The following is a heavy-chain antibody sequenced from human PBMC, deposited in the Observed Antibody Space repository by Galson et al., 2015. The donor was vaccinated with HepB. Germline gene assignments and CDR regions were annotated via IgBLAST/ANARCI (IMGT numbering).Heavy chain of an antibody. Sequence: SLRLSCAASGFTFSSYSMNWVRQAPGKGLEWVSSISSSSSYIYYADSVKGRFTISRDNAKNSLYLQMNSLRAEDTAVYYCARDPERSSWGSGSKDLDYWGQGTLVTVSS. CDR2: ISSSSSYI. D-gene: IGHD3-10*01. CDR1: GFTFSSYS. J-gene: IGHJ4*02. CDR3: ARDPERSSWGSGSKDLDY. V-gene: IGHV3-21*01.